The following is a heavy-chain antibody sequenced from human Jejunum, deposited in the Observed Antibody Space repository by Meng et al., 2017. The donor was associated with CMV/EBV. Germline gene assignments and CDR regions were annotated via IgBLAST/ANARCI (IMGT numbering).Heavy chain of an antibody. D-gene: IGHD1/OR15-1a*01. CDR2: IIPMFGAA. Sequence: KISGGTFTSFAINWLRQTPGQGFGWMGTIIPMFGAAQYSQKFTGRVSVTTNESTTTAFMELSSLRPDDTAVYYCARGPGAGTPLGFDYWGQGTLVTVSS. CDR1: GGTFTSFA. CDR3: ARGPGAGTPLGFDY. V-gene: IGHV1-69*05. J-gene: IGHJ4*02.